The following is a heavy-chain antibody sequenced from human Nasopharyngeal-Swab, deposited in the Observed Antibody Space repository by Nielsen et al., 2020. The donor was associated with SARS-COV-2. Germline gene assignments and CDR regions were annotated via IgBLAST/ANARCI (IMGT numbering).Heavy chain of an antibody. D-gene: IGHD6-13*01. CDR3: AGDSFGIAAARRFYYYGMNV. Sequence: SETLSLTCTVSGGSTSSYYWSWIRQPPGKGLEWIGYIYYSGSTNYNPSLKSPVTISVDTSKTQFSLKLSSVTAADTAVYYCAGDSFGIAAARRFYYYGMNVWGQETTVTVSS. J-gene: IGHJ6*02. CDR2: IYYSGST. CDR1: GGSTSSYY. V-gene: IGHV4-59*01.